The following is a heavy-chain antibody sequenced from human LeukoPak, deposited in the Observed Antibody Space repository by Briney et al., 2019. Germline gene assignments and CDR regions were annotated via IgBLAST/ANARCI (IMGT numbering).Heavy chain of an antibody. J-gene: IGHJ4*02. CDR1: GGSISSYY. CDR3: ARGAYGSGSYG. V-gene: IGHV4-59*01. Sequence: SETLSLTCTVSGGSISSYYWSWTRRPPGKGLEWIGYIYYSGSTNYNPSLKSRVTISVDTSKNQFSLKLSSVTAADTAVYYCARGAYGSGSYGWGQGTLVTVSS. CDR2: IYYSGST. D-gene: IGHD3-10*01.